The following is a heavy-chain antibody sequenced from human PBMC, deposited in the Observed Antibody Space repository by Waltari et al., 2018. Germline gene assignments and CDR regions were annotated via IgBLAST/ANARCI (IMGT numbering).Heavy chain of an antibody. J-gene: IGHJ3*02. V-gene: IGHV3-33*01. CDR2: VWSAGRNG. CDR3: VRERGPFNGFDI. Sequence: QVQLVESGGGVVQPGRSLGLSCAASGFIFSNYGLHWVRQAPGKGLAWVAVVWSAGRNGYYADSVQGRFTFSRDNSKNTLYLQMNSLRAEDTAVYYCVRERGPFNGFDIWGQGTMVTVSS. D-gene: IGHD3-10*01. CDR1: GFIFSNYG.